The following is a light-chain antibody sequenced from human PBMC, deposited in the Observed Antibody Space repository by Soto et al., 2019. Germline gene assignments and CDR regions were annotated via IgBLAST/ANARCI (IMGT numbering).Light chain of an antibody. V-gene: IGKV3-15*01. J-gene: IGKJ1*01. CDR2: DAS. CDR1: QYIGSA. Sequence: EVVLTQSPATLSVCPGDRATLSCRASQYIGSAVAWYHQRSGQAPRLLIFDASIRVPTTPARFSGSVSGTEFTLPISSLESADFAVYFRQQYGARPGTFGEGTKVDIK. CDR3: QQYGARPGT.